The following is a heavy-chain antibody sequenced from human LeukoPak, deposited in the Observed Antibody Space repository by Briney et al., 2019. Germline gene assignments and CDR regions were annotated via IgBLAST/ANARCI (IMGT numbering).Heavy chain of an antibody. V-gene: IGHV3-49*04. CDR2: IRSKAYGGTT. CDR1: GFMFSTYA. J-gene: IGHJ4*02. D-gene: IGHD6-13*01. Sequence: GGSLRLSCAASGFMFSTYATHWVRQTPGKGLEWVGFIRSKAYGGTTEYAASVKGRFTISRDDSKSIAYLQMNSLKTEDTAVYYCTRVGLAAAANDYWGQGTLVTVSS. CDR3: TRVGLAAAANDY.